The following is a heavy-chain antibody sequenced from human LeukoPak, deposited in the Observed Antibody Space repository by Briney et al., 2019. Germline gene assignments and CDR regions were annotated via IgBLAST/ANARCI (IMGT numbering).Heavy chain of an antibody. D-gene: IGHD3-22*01. CDR3: ARGRRYYDSSGYYGY. Sequence: HPGGSLRLSCAASGFTFSNYAMSWVRQAPGKGLEWVSYISSSSSTIYYADSVKGRFTISRDNAKNSLYLQMNSLRAEDTAVYYCARGRRYYDSSGYYGYWGQGTLVTVSS. J-gene: IGHJ4*02. V-gene: IGHV3-48*01. CDR1: GFTFSNYA. CDR2: ISSSSSTI.